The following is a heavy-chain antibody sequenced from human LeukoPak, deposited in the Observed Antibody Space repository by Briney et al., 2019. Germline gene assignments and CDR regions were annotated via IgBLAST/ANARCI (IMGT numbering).Heavy chain of an antibody. J-gene: IGHJ4*02. CDR1: GYTFTSYG. CDR3: ARGEDIVVVVAATYFDY. CDR2: ISAYNGNT. D-gene: IGHD2-15*01. Sequence: GASVKVSCKASGYTFTSYGISWVRQAPGQGLEWMGWISAYNGNTNYAQKLQGRVTMTTDTSTSTAYMELRSLRSDDTAVYYCARGEDIVVVVAATYFDYWSRGTLVTVSS. V-gene: IGHV1-18*01.